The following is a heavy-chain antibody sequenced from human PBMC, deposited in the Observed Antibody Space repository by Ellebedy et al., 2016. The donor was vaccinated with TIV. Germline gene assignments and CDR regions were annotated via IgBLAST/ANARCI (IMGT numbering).Heavy chain of an antibody. D-gene: IGHD1-1*01. CDR1: GYTFTSSG. V-gene: IGHV1-18*01. Sequence: AASVKVSCKASGYTFTSSGISWVRQAPGQGLEWMGWISVYNGNTNYAQKLQGRVTMTSDTSTRTAYMELRSLRSDDTAVYYCARNNWGPPKFQYFGMDVWGQGTTVTVSS. CDR3: ARNNWGPPKFQYFGMDV. J-gene: IGHJ6*02. CDR2: ISVYNGNT.